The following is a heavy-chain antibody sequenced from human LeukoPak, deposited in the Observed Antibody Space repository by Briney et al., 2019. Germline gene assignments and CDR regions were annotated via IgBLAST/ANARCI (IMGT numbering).Heavy chain of an antibody. Sequence: SETLSLTCSVSGASININNYYWSWIRQPPGKGLEWIGYIYYSGSTNYNPSLKSRVTISVDTSKNQFSLKLSSVTAADTAVYYCARTTAAGTYYFDYWGQGTLVTVSS. CDR3: ARTTAAGTYYFDY. CDR1: GASININNYY. J-gene: IGHJ4*02. CDR2: IYYSGST. D-gene: IGHD6-13*01. V-gene: IGHV4-61*01.